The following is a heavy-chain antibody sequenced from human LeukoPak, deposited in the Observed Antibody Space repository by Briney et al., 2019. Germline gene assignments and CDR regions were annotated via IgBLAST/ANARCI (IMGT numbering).Heavy chain of an antibody. J-gene: IGHJ6*04. CDR1: GFTFSSYD. CDR3: AELGITMIGGV. D-gene: IGHD3-10*02. Sequence: GGSLRLSCAASGFTFSSYDMHWVRQATGKGLEWVSAIGTAGDTYYPGSVKGRFTISRDNAKNSLYLQMNSLRAEDTAVYYCAELGITMIGGVWGKGTTVAISS. CDR2: IGTAGDT. V-gene: IGHV3-13*01.